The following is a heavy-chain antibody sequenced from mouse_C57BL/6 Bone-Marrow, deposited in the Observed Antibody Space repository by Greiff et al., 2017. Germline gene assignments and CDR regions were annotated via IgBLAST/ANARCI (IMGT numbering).Heavy chain of an antibody. CDR3: ARETTMVSAWFAY. CDR2: IDPSDSYT. J-gene: IGHJ3*01. D-gene: IGHD2-2*01. CDR1: GYTFTSYW. Sequence: QVQLQQPGAELVKPGASVKLSCKASGYTFTSYWMQWVKQRPGQGLEWIGEIDPSDSYTNYNQKFKGKATLTVDTSSSTAYMQLSSLTSEDSAVYYCARETTMVSAWFAYWGQGTLVTVSA. V-gene: IGHV1-50*01.